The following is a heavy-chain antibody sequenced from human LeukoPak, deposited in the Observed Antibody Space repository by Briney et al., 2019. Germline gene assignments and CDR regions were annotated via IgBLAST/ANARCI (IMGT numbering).Heavy chain of an antibody. D-gene: IGHD3-16*01. CDR3: ARGDFFDGGGRNWFDP. V-gene: IGHV4-59*12. Sequence: SETLSLTCTVSGGSISNYYWSWIRQPPGKGLEWIGYIYYSGSTNYNASLKSRVTMSVDTSKNQFSLRLTSVTAADTAVYYCARGDFFDGGGRNWFDPWGQGTLVTVSS. J-gene: IGHJ5*02. CDR1: GGSISNYY. CDR2: IYYSGST.